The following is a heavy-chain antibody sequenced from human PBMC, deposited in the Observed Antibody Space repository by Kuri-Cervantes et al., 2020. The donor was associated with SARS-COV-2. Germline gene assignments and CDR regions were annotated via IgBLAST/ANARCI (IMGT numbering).Heavy chain of an antibody. J-gene: IGHJ6*02. CDR2: IWYDGSNK. V-gene: IGHV3-33*08. CDR3: ARDIKGKTAAGTVFYYYYYGMDV. CDR1: GFNFSRTD. Sequence: GESLKISCAASGFNFSRTDMHWVRQAPGKGLEWVAVIWYDGSNKYYADSVKGRFTISRDNSKNTLYLQMNSLRAEDTAVYYCARDIKGKTAAGTVFYYYYYGMDVWGQGTTVTVSS. D-gene: IGHD6-13*01.